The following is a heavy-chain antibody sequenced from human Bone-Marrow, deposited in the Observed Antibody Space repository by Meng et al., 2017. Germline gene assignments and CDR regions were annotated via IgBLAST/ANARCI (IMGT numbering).Heavy chain of an antibody. V-gene: IGHV3-11*01. J-gene: IGHJ5*02. Sequence: GESLKISCAASGFTFNDYYMSWIRQAPGKGLEWVSYISRSESAIYYADSVKGRFTISRDNAKHSLFLQMNSLRAEDTAVYYCARGTEYGAYNWFDPWGQGTLVTVSS. CDR1: GFTFNDYY. CDR2: ISRSESAI. D-gene: IGHD4-17*01. CDR3: ARGTEYGAYNWFDP.